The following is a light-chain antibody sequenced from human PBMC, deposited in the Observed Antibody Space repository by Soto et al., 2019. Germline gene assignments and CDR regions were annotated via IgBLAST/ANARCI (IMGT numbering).Light chain of an antibody. CDR2: EVI. CDR1: SSDVGNYNY. Sequence: QSVLTQPPSASGSPGQSVTISCTGSSSDVGNYNYVSWYQQHPGKAPKPMIYEVIKRPSGVPARFSGSKSGNTASLTVSGLQAEDEADYYCTSYTDSNIYVFGSGTKLTVL. V-gene: IGLV2-8*01. J-gene: IGLJ1*01. CDR3: TSYTDSNIYV.